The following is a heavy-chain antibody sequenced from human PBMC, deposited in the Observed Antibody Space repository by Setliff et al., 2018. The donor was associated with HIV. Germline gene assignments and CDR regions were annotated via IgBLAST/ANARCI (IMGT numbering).Heavy chain of an antibody. CDR3: ASLGGLLYTSSSLRGVDY. CDR1: GFTFSDYA. D-gene: IGHD6-6*01. J-gene: IGHJ4*02. Sequence: GGSLRLSCAASGFTFSDYAMHWVRQAPGKGLEWVSLISWDGTSTSYVDAVKGRFTISRDTSRNSLFLQMNSLSAEDTAVYYCASLGGLLYTSSSLRGVDYWGQGTLVTVSS. V-gene: IGHV3-43D*04. CDR2: ISWDGTST.